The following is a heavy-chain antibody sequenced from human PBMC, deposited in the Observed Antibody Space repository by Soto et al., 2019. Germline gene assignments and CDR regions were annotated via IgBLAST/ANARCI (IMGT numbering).Heavy chain of an antibody. CDR2: ISANNGNT. V-gene: IGHV1-18*01. J-gene: IGHJ4*02. Sequence: ASVKVSCKASGYTFTTFGISWVRQAPGQGLEWVGWISANNGNTKYSQKFQGRVSLTTETSASTAYMELRSLRSDDTAVYYCARSAPFASYAITPVDFWGQGTLVTV. D-gene: IGHD3-16*01. CDR3: ARSAPFASYAITPVDF. CDR1: GYTFTTFG.